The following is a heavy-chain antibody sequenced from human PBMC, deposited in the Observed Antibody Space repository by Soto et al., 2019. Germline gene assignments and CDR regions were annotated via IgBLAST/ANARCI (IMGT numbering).Heavy chain of an antibody. CDR2: ISKDGSDQ. D-gene: IGHD6-13*01. V-gene: IGHV3-30*03. CDR3: AVTITDSGYSSNWLGPLFDY. J-gene: IGHJ4*02. CDR1: GFTFSNYG. Sequence: PGGSLRLSCAVSGFTFSNYGMNLVRQAPGKGLECLAGISKDGSDQFYADSVKGRFTISRDNSKNTLYLQMNSLTTEDTAVYYCAVTITDSGYSSNWLGPLFDYWGQGTLVTVSS.